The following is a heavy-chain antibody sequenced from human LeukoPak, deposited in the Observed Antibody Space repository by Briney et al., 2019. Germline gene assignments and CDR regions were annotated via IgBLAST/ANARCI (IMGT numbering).Heavy chain of an antibody. J-gene: IGHJ4*02. D-gene: IGHD2-2*01. V-gene: IGHV3-11*01. CDR3: AREGDIVVVPAAIDY. CDR2: ISSSGSTI. CDR1: GFTFSDYY. Sequence: NPGGSLRLSCAASGFTFSDYYMSWIRQAPGKGLEWVSYISSSGSTIYYADSVKGRFTISRDNAKNSLYLQMNSLRAEDTAVYYCAREGDIVVVPAAIDYWGQGTLVTVSS.